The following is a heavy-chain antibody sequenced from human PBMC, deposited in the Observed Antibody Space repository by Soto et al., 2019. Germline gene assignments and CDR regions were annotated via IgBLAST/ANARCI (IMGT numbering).Heavy chain of an antibody. J-gene: IGHJ6*04. D-gene: IGHD3-3*01. CDR1: GFTFSRYW. CDR3: ADSFWSGFLAV. V-gene: IGHV3-74*01. Sequence: GGSLRLSCAASGFTFSRYWMHWVRQAPGKGLVWVSRISGDGSSTSYADSVKGRFTISRDNAKNTLYPQMNSLRAEDTAVYYCADSFWSGFLAVWGTGTTVTVSS. CDR2: ISGDGSST.